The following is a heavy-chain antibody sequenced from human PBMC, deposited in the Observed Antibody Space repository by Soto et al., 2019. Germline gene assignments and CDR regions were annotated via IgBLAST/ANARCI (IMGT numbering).Heavy chain of an antibody. CDR1: GGSISSYY. J-gene: IGHJ6*02. D-gene: IGHD2-15*01. V-gene: IGHV4-59*01. CDR3: ARDYWRCGGSCYSSGDYYYYYGMDV. Sequence: SETLSLTCTVSGGSISSYYWSWIRQPPGKGLEWIGYIYYSGSTNYNPSLKSRVTISVDTSKNQFSLKLSSVTAADTAVYYCARDYWRCGGSCYSSGDYYYYYGMDVWGQGTTVTVSS. CDR2: IYYSGST.